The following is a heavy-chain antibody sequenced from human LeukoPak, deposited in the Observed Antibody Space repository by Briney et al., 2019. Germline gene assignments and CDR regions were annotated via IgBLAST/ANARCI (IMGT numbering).Heavy chain of an antibody. J-gene: IGHJ3*01. Sequence: GGSLRLSCVASGLTFDDYAMHWVRQTPGKGLQWVSSISWHSENIDYADSVKGRFTISRDNAKNSVYLQMNSLRAEDTALYNCAKDKVDVTRDNYDSIDHYDRGACDLWGQGTMVTVSS. V-gene: IGHV3-9*01. CDR1: GLTFDDYA. D-gene: IGHD3-22*01. CDR2: ISWHSENI. CDR3: AKDKVDVTRDNYDSIDHYDRGACDL.